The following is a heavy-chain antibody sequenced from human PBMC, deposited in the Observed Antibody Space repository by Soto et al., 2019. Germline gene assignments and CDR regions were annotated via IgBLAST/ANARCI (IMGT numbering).Heavy chain of an antibody. CDR1: GFTFSSYA. Sequence: QVQLVESGGGVVQPGRSLRLSCAASGFTFSSYAMHWVRQAPGKGLEWVAVISYDGSNKYYADSVKGRFTISRDNSKNTLYLQMNSLRAEDTAVYYCARDTLLTRYGDYGEYYYYGMDVWGQGTTVTVSS. J-gene: IGHJ6*02. D-gene: IGHD4-17*01. CDR3: ARDTLLTRYGDYGEYYYYGMDV. V-gene: IGHV3-30-3*01. CDR2: ISYDGSNK.